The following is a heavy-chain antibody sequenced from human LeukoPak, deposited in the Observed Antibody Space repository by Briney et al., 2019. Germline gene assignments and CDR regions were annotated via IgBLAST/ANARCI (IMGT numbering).Heavy chain of an antibody. CDR3: ARYQLGTMIEC. V-gene: IGHV4-39*02. CDR1: GGSISSSSYS. CDR2: ITGSGST. Sequence: PSETLSLTCTVSGGSISSSSYSWGWIRQPPGQGLEWIGRITGSGSTSYNPSLKSRITINIDTSNHHFSLTLNSVTAADTAVYYCARYQLGTMIECWGQGTLVTVSS. D-gene: IGHD2-2*01. J-gene: IGHJ4*02.